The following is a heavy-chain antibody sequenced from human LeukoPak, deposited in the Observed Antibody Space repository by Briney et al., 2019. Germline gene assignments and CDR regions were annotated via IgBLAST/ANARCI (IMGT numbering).Heavy chain of an antibody. V-gene: IGHV4-34*01. CDR3: ARRPDGFDF. Sequence: SGTLSLTCAVYGGSFSGYHWSWIRQPPGKGLEWIGDVNHSGQSSYRSSLKSRVTISVDTSKNQFSLGLTSVTAADTAVYYCARRPDGFDFWGQGTMVTVSS. CDR2: VNHSGQS. CDR1: GGSFSGYH. J-gene: IGHJ3*01.